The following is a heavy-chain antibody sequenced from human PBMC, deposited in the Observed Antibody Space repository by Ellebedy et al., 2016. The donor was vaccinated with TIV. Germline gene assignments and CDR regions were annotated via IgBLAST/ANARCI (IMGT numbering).Heavy chain of an antibody. CDR1: GFTFSDHW. Sequence: GGSLRLXXAASGFTFSDHWMSWVRQAPGKGLEWVANIKEDGSGKLYVDSVKGRFTISRDNAKNSLYLQMNSLRAEDTAVYYCARHFPLYGTYYFYYMDVWGKGTTVTVSS. CDR2: IKEDGSGK. CDR3: ARHFPLYGTYYFYYMDV. J-gene: IGHJ6*03. D-gene: IGHD2/OR15-2a*01. V-gene: IGHV3-7*01.